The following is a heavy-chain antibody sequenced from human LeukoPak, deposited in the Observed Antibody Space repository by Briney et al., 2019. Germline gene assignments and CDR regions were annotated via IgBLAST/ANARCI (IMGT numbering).Heavy chain of an antibody. CDR2: IRYDGSNK. CDR1: GFTFSSYG. D-gene: IGHD3-10*01. V-gene: IGHV3-30*02. J-gene: IGHJ4*02. CDR3: ARDYGSGIDY. Sequence: GGPLRLSCAASGFTFSSYGMHWVRQAPGKGLEWVAFIRYDGSNKYYADSVKGRFTISRDNSKNTLYLQMNSLRAEDTAVYYCARDYGSGIDYWGQGTLVTVSS.